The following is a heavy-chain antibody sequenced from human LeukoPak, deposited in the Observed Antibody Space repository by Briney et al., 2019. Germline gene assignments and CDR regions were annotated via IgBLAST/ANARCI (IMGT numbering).Heavy chain of an antibody. Sequence: SETLALTCTVSGGSISSYYWSWIRQPPGKGLEWIGYIYYSGSTNYNPSLKSRVTISVDTSKNQFSLKLSSVTAADTAVYYCARDPDPQWLVWDNWGQGTLVTVSS. V-gene: IGHV4-59*01. J-gene: IGHJ4*02. CDR3: ARDPDPQWLVWDN. CDR2: IYYSGST. CDR1: GGSISSYY. D-gene: IGHD6-19*01.